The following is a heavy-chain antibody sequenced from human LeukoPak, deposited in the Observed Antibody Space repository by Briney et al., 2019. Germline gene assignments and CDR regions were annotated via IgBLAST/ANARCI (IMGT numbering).Heavy chain of an antibody. V-gene: IGHV3-21*01. CDR2: ISSSSSYI. Sequence: GGSLRLSCAASGFTFSSYSMNWVRQAPGKGLEWVSAISSSSSYIYYADSVKGRFTISRDNSKNSLYLQMHSLRAEDTAVYYCARPQTVYQWLALMDVWGQGTTVTVSS. D-gene: IGHD6-19*01. CDR3: ARPQTVYQWLALMDV. J-gene: IGHJ6*02. CDR1: GFTFSSYS.